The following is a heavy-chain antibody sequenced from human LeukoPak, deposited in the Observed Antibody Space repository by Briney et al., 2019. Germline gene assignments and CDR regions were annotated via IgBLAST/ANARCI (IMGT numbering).Heavy chain of an antibody. D-gene: IGHD3-10*01. Sequence: ASVKVSCKASGYTFTSYGISWVRQAPGQGLEWMGWISAYNGDTNYAQKLQGRVTMTTDTSTSTAYMELRSPRSDDTAVYYCARTVRGVRSDPYYYYGMDVWGQGTTVTVSS. J-gene: IGHJ6*02. CDR2: ISAYNGDT. V-gene: IGHV1-18*01. CDR1: GYTFTSYG. CDR3: ARTVRGVRSDPYYYYGMDV.